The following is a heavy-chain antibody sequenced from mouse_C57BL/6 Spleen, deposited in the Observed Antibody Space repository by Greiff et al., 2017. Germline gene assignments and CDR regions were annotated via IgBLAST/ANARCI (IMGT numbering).Heavy chain of an antibody. CDR2: FYPGSGSI. D-gene: IGHD1-1*01. CDR3: ARHEGFYYYGIPYYFDY. V-gene: IGHV1-62-2*01. J-gene: IGHJ2*01. CDR1: GYTFTEYT. Sequence: QVQLQQSGAELVKPGASVKLSCKASGYTFTEYTIHWVKQRSGQGLEWIGWFYPGSGSIKYNEKFKDKATLTADKSSSTVYMELSRLTSEDSAVYFCARHEGFYYYGIPYYFDYWGQGTTLTVSS.